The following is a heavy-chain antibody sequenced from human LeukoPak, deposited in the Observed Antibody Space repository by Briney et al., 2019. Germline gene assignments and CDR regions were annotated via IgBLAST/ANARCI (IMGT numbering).Heavy chain of an antibody. CDR1: GFTFSSYG. J-gene: IGHJ4*02. Sequence: GGSLRLSCAASGFTFSSYGMSWVRQAPGKGLEWVSAISGSGGSTYYADSVKGRFTISRDNSKNTLYLQMNSLRAEDTAVYYCAKDPYSGSYFDYWGQGTLVTVSS. V-gene: IGHV3-23*01. CDR3: AKDPYSGSYFDY. D-gene: IGHD1-26*01. CDR2: ISGSGGST.